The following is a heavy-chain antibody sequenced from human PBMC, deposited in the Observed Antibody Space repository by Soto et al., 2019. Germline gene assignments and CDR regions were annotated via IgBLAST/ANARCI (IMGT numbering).Heavy chain of an antibody. D-gene: IGHD4-4*01. J-gene: IGHJ6*02. Sequence: SGGSLRLSCAASGFTFSSYGMHWVRQAPGKGLEWVAVIWYDGSNKYYADSVKGRFTISRDNSKNTLYLQMNSLRAEDTAVYYCARGTVTWYYYGMDVWGQGTTVTVSS. V-gene: IGHV3-33*01. CDR3: ARGTVTWYYYGMDV. CDR2: IWYDGSNK. CDR1: GFTFSSYG.